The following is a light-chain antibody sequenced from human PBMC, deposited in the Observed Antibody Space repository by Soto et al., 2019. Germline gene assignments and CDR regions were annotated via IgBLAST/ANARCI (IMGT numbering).Light chain of an antibody. CDR2: DAS. J-gene: IGKJ1*01. Sequence: DIQMTQSPSSLSPAIVVRGTITCQASQYINNYLNWYQQKSGKAPKLLIYDASNLQTGVPSRFSGSGSGTEFTLTISSLQPDDFATYYCQQYYSYPWTFGQGTKVDIK. CDR1: QYINNY. CDR3: QQYYSYPWT. V-gene: IGKV1-33*01.